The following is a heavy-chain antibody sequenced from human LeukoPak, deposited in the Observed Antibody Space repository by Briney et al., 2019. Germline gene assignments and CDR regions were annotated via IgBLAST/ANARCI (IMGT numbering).Heavy chain of an antibody. CDR3: ARVGPPWFGELLPTY. Sequence: GASVKVSCKASGYTFTRYAMHWERQAPGQRLEWMGWINAGNGNTKYSQKFQGRVTIARDTSASTAYMELSSLRSEDTAVYYCARVGPPWFGELLPTYWGQGTLVTVSS. V-gene: IGHV1-3*01. CDR1: GYTFTRYA. CDR2: INAGNGNT. J-gene: IGHJ4*02. D-gene: IGHD3-10*01.